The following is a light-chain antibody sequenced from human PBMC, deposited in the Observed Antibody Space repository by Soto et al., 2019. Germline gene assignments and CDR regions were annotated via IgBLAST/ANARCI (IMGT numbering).Light chain of an antibody. CDR3: QHYGTTPWT. V-gene: IGKV3-20*01. J-gene: IGKJ1*01. Sequence: ETVLTQSPGTLSLSPGERVTLSCRTSQSVCSRCFAWYQQKPGQSPRLLIYGASTRAIGIPDRFSGSGSGTDFTLTISRLEPEDFAVYYCQHYGTTPWTFGQGTKVAIK. CDR1: QSVCSRC. CDR2: GAS.